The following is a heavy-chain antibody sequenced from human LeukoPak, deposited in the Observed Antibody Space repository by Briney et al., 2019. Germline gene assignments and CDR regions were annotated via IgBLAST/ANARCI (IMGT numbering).Heavy chain of an antibody. CDR2: INPSGGRT. J-gene: IGHJ6*02. Sequence: ASVKVSCKASGYTFTSYYMHWVRQAPGQGLEWMGIINPSGGRTKYAQKFQGRVTVTTDTSTSTAYMELRSLRSDDTAVYYCARSQGGITGTTIYYYGMDVWGQGTTVTVSS. CDR3: ARSQGGITGTTIYYYGMDV. D-gene: IGHD1-7*01. V-gene: IGHV1-46*01. CDR1: GYTFTSYY.